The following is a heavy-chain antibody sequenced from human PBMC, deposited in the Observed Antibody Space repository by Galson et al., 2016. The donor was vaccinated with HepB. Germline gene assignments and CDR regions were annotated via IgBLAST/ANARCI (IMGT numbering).Heavy chain of an antibody. CDR1: GFTLSGYW. J-gene: IGHJ4*02. CDR2: INSDGSII. CDR3: SRVNYYGSGRQQNFDY. Sequence: SLRLSCAASGFTLSGYWMHRVRHAPGKGLVWVSRINSDGSIINYADSVKGRFTISRDNAENTLYLQMNSLRAEDTAVYYCSRVNYYGSGRQQNFDYWGQGTLVTVSS. V-gene: IGHV3-74*01. D-gene: IGHD3-10*01.